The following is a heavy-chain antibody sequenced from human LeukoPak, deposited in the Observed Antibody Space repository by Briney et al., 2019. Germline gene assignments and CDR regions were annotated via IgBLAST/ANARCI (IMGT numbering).Heavy chain of an antibody. V-gene: IGHV4-38-2*02. Sequence: SETLSLTCTVSGYSISSGYYWGWIRQPPGKGLEWIGSIYHSGSTYYNPSLKSRVTISVDTSKNQFSLKLSSVTAADTAVYYCARRGGSCYDYWGQGVLVTVSS. CDR2: IYHSGST. CDR3: ARRGGSCYDY. D-gene: IGHD2-15*01. J-gene: IGHJ4*02. CDR1: GYSISSGYY.